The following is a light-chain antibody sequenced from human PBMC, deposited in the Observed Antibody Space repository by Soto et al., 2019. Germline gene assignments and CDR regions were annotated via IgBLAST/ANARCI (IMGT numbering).Light chain of an antibody. J-gene: IGKJ4*01. CDR1: QDISNY. CDR3: QQYDNLPLT. CDR2: DAS. Sequence: QMTPSPSSLSASVGDRVTITCQASQDISNYLNWYQQKPGKAPKLLIYDASNLETGVPSRFSGSGSGTDFTFTISSLQPEDIATYYCQQYDNLPLTFGGGTKVDIK. V-gene: IGKV1-33*01.